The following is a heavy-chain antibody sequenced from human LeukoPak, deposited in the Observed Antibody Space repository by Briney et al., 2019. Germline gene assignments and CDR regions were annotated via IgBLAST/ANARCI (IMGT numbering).Heavy chain of an antibody. Sequence: GSLRLSCAASGFTFSSYEMNWVRQAPGKGLEWVSYISSSGSTIYYADSVKGRFTISRDNAKNSLYLQMNSLRAEDTAVYYCARARYCSGGSCYGGVYYFDYWGQGTLVTVSS. J-gene: IGHJ4*02. CDR3: ARARYCSGGSCYGGVYYFDY. V-gene: IGHV3-48*03. CDR2: ISSSGSTI. CDR1: GFTFSSYE. D-gene: IGHD2-15*01.